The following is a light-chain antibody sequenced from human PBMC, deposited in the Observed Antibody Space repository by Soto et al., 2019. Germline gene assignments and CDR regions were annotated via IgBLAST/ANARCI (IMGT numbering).Light chain of an antibody. J-gene: IGKJ4*01. Sequence: EIVLTQSPVTLSLSPGERATLSCRASQSVISFLAWYQQRPGQAPRLLIYDASNRATCIPARFSGSGSGTDFTLTISSLEPEDVAIYYCQQRSNWPMTFGGGTKVEIK. V-gene: IGKV3-11*01. CDR2: DAS. CDR3: QQRSNWPMT. CDR1: QSVISF.